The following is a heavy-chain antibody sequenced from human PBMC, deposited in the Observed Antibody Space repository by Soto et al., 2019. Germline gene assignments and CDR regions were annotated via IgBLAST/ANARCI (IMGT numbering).Heavy chain of an antibody. J-gene: IGHJ6*03. D-gene: IGHD3-10*01. V-gene: IGHV4-34*01. CDR2: INHSGST. CDR1: GWSFSGYY. CDR3: ARGVPGITNLSIDPGSGYYYYYYMDV. Sequence: PSETLSLTCAVYGWSFSGYYWSWIRQPPGKGLEWIGEINHSGSTNYNPSLKSRVTISVDTSKNQFSLKLSSVTAADTAVYYCARGVPGITNLSIDPGSGYYYYYYMDVWGKGTTVTVS.